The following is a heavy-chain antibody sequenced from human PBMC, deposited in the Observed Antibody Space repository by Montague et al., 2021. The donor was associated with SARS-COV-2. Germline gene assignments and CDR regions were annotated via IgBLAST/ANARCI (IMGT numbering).Heavy chain of an antibody. CDR3: ARQGDQLLLEYWFDP. CDR2: IHYSGST. D-gene: IGHD2-2*01. Sequence: SETLSLTCTVSGGSISSSSYYWCWIRQPPGKGLEWIGSIHYSGSTYYNPSLKSRVTISVDTSKNQFSLKLSSVTAADTAVYYCARQGDQLLLEYWFDPWGQGTLVTVSS. J-gene: IGHJ5*02. CDR1: GGSISSSSYY. V-gene: IGHV4-39*01.